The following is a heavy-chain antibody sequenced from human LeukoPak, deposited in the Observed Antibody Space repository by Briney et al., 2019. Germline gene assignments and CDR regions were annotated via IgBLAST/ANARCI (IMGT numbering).Heavy chain of an antibody. CDR3: ATGSGSYYPRGAFDI. Sequence: GGSLRLSCAASGFTVSSNYMSWVRQAPGKGLERVSVIYSGGSTYYADSVKGRFTISRDNSKNTLYLQMNSLRAEDTAVYYCATGSGSYYPRGAFDIWGQGTMVTVSS. D-gene: IGHD3-10*01. J-gene: IGHJ3*02. V-gene: IGHV3-66*01. CDR2: IYSGGST. CDR1: GFTVSSNY.